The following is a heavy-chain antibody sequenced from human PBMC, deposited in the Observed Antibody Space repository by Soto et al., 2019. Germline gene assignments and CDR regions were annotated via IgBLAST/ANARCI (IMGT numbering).Heavy chain of an antibody. CDR1: GFTFSSYG. CDR2: ISYDGSDK. J-gene: IGHJ4*02. V-gene: IGHV3-30*18. Sequence: PGGSLRLSCAASGFTFSSYGMHWVRQAPGKGLEWVAVISYDGSDKYYEDSVKGRFTISRDNSKNTLYLQMNSLRAEDTAVYYCAKDRLHDRSGIFDYWGQGTLVTVSS. D-gene: IGHD4-4*01. CDR3: AKDRLHDRSGIFDY.